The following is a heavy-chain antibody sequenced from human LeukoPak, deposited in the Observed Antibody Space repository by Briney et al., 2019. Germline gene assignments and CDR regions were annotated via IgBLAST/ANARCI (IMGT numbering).Heavy chain of an antibody. J-gene: IGHJ4*02. Sequence: SETLSLTCTVSGGSISSSSYYWGWIRQPPGKGLEWIGSIYYSGSTYYNPSLKSRVTISVDTSKNQFSLKLSSVTAADTAVYYCARKGGYSYGRGGYFDYWGQGTLVTVSS. CDR2: IYYSGST. D-gene: IGHD5-18*01. CDR1: GGSISSSSYY. V-gene: IGHV4-39*07. CDR3: ARKGGYSYGRGGYFDY.